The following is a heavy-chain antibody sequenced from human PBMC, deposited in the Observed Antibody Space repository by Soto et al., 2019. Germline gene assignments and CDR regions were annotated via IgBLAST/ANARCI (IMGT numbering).Heavy chain of an antibody. D-gene: IGHD3-10*01. V-gene: IGHV4-39*01. J-gene: IGHJ4*02. CDR3: ARQYYGSGSSYSDY. CDR1: GGSIRSTTNY. CDR2: IYYSGST. Sequence: QLQLQESGPGLVKPSETLSLTCTVSGGSIRSTTNYWGWIRQPPGKGLEWIGTIYYSGSTSYNPSLNSRLTVSVDTSENQFSLKLSSVTAADTSVYYCARQYYGSGSSYSDYWGQGTLVTVSS.